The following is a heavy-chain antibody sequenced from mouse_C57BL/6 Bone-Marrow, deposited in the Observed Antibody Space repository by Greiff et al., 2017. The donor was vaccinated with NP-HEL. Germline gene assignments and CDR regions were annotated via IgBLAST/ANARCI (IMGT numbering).Heavy chain of an antibody. CDR1: GYSITSGYY. CDR2: ISYDGSN. Sequence: EVQLQESGPGLVKPSQSLSLTCSVTGYSITSGYYWNWIRQFPGNKLEWMGYISYDGSNNYNPSLKNRISITRDTSKNQFFLKLNSVTTEDTATYYCASWPRDYWGKGTTLTVSS. V-gene: IGHV3-6*01. CDR3: ASWPRDY. J-gene: IGHJ2*01.